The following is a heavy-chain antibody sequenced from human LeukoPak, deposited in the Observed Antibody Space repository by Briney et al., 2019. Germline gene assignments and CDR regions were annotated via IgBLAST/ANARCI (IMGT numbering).Heavy chain of an antibody. Sequence: PGGSLRLSCAASGFTFSSYWMSWVRQAPGKGLEWVSAISGSGGSTYYADSVKGRFTISRDNSKNTLYLQMNSLRAEDTAVYYCAKGYDSSGYYYFDYWGQGTLVTVSS. CDR1: GFTFSSYW. D-gene: IGHD3-22*01. CDR3: AKGYDSSGYYYFDY. J-gene: IGHJ4*02. CDR2: ISGSGGST. V-gene: IGHV3-23*01.